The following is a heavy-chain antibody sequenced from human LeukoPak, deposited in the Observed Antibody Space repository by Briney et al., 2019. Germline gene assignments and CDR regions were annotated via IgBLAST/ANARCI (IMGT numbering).Heavy chain of an antibody. CDR2: INHSGST. CDR1: GGSFSGYY. V-gene: IGHV4-34*01. CDR3: ARLWEPNDY. Sequence: SETLSLTCAVYGGSFSGYYWSWIRQPPGKGLEWIGEINHSGSTNYNPSLKSRVTISVDTSKNQFSLKLSSVTAADTAVYYCARLWEPNDYWGQGTLVTVSS. D-gene: IGHD1-26*01. J-gene: IGHJ4*02.